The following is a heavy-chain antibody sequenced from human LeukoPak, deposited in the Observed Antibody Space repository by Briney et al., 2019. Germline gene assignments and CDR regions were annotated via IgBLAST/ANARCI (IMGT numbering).Heavy chain of an antibody. D-gene: IGHD3-10*01. J-gene: IGHJ4*02. CDR3: ARDSGSHYSDY. CDR1: GFTFSTYS. V-gene: IGHV3-23*01. CDR2: ISGSGGST. Sequence: PGGSLRLSFAASGFTFSTYSMTWVRQAPGKGLEWVSAISGSGGSTYYAGSVKGRFTFSRDNSKNTLYLQMNSLRVVDTAVYYCARDSGSHYSDYWGQGTLVAVSS.